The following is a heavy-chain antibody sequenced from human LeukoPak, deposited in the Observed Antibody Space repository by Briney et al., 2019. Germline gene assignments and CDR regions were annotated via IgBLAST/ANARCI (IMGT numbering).Heavy chain of an antibody. Sequence: PGGSLRLSCAASGFTFSSYTMNWVRQAPGQGLEWVSSISSSSRSIFYADSVRGRFTTSRDNAKNSLFLQMNSLRAEDTAVYYCARTHGTLTGTGFDYWGQRTLVTVSS. J-gene: IGHJ4*02. CDR3: ARTHGTLTGTGFDY. CDR1: GFTFSSYT. CDR2: ISSSSRSI. D-gene: IGHD1-20*01. V-gene: IGHV3-21*01.